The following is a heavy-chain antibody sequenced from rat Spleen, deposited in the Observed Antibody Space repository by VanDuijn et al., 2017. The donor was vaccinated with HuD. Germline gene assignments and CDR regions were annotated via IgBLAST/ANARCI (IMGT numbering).Heavy chain of an antibody. CDR1: GFTFSNYY. CDR3: STAGSGLDYYYAGGFDY. V-gene: IGHV5S23*01. CDR2: TSNSGGST. J-gene: IGHJ2*01. D-gene: IGHD1-6*01. Sequence: EVQLVESGGGLVQPGRSLKLSCAASGFTFSNYYMAWVRQAPTKGLEWVASTSNSGGSTYYRDSVKGRFTISRDNAKSTLYLQMDSLRSEDTATYYCSTAGSGLDYYYAGGFDYWGQGVMVTVSS.